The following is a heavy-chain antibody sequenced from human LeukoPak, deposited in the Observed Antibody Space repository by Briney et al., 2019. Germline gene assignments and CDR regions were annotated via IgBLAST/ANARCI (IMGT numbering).Heavy chain of an antibody. V-gene: IGHV1-69*13. CDR1: GGTFSSYA. J-gene: IGHJ6*02. CDR2: IIPIFGTA. CDR3: ARATIVVVPAAMNYYYYGMDV. Sequence: GASVEVSCKASGGTFSSYAISWVRQAPGQGLEWMGGIIPIFGTANYAQKFQGRVTITADESTSTAYMELSSLRSEDTAVYYCARATIVVVPAAMNYYYYGMDVWGQGTTVTVSS. D-gene: IGHD2-2*01.